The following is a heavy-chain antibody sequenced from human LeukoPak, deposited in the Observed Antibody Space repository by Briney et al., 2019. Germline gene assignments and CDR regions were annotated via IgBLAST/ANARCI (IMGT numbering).Heavy chain of an antibody. V-gene: IGHV3-23*01. Sequence: PGGSLRLSCAASGFTFSSYAMSWVRQAPGKGLEWVSLISTSSRTHYADSTKGRFTISRDNSRNTLYLQINSLRAEDTAVYYCAKDLDSTGSWPPEYFQHWGQGSLVTVSS. J-gene: IGHJ1*01. CDR3: AKDLDSTGSWPPEYFQH. CDR1: GFTFSSYA. CDR2: ISTSSRT. D-gene: IGHD3-22*01.